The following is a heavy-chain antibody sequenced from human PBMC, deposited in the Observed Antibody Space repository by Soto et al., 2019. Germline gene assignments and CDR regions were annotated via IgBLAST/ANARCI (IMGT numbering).Heavy chain of an antibody. D-gene: IGHD3-22*01. V-gene: IGHV3-30-3*01. Sequence: GGSLRLSCAASGFTFSSYAMHWVRQAPGKGLEWVAVISYDGSNKYYADSVKGRFTISRDNSKNTLYLQMNSLRAEDTAVYYCARPMGVVVITHAPDFDYWGQGTLVTVSS. CDR2: ISYDGSNK. J-gene: IGHJ4*02. CDR3: ARPMGVVVITHAPDFDY. CDR1: GFTFSSYA.